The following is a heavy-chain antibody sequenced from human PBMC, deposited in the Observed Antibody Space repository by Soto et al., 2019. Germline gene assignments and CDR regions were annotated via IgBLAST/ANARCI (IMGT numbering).Heavy chain of an antibody. CDR2: VYSGGST. V-gene: IGHV3-66*01. Sequence: EVQLVESGGGLVQPGGSLRLSCAASGFTVTTNYMSWVRQPPGKGLEWVSVVYSGGSTYYADSVKGRFTVSRDNSKNTLDLQMNRPRAEDTGVYYCARDFSGKNDAFDIWGQGTVVTVSS. J-gene: IGHJ3*02. CDR3: ARDFSGKNDAFDI. CDR1: GFTVTTNY. D-gene: IGHD3-10*01.